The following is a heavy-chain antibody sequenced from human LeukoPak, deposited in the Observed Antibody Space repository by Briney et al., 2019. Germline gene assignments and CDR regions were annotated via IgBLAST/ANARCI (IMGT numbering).Heavy chain of an antibody. CDR1: GGSFSGYY. V-gene: IGHV4-34*01. D-gene: IGHD3-22*01. Sequence: SETLSLTCAVYGGSFSGYYWSWIRQPPGKGLEWIGEINHSGSTNYNPSLKSRVTISVDTSKNQCSLKLSSVTAADTVVYYCARNARWLLLLNWFDPWGQGTLVTVSS. J-gene: IGHJ5*02. CDR3: ARNARWLLLLNWFDP. CDR2: INHSGST.